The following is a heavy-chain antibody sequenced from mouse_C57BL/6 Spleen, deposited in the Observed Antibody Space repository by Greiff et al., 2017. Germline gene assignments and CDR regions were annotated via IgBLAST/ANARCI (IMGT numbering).Heavy chain of an antibody. V-gene: IGHV1-62-2*01. CDR1: GYTFTEYT. J-gene: IGHJ4*01. D-gene: IGHD1-1*01. CDR3: ERHEGGSSYVYYAMDY. CDR2: FYPGSGSI. Sequence: QVQLQQSGAELVKPGASVKLSCKASGYTFTEYTIHWVKQRSGQGLEWIGWFYPGSGSIKYNEKFKDKATLTADKSSSTAYMELSRLTSEVSAVYFGERHEGGSSYVYYAMDYWGQGTSVTVSS.